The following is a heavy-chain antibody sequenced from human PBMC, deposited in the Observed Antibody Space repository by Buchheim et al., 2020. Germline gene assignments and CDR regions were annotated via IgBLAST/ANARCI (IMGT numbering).Heavy chain of an antibody. Sequence: QVQLVESGGGVVQPGRSLRLSCAASGFTFSSYGMHWVRQAPGKGLEWVAVISYDGSNKYYADSVKGRFTISRDNSKNTLYLKMNSLRAEDTAVYYCAKQEREWCMLFWGQGTL. J-gene: IGHJ4*02. CDR2: ISYDGSNK. CDR1: GFTFSSYG. D-gene: IGHD2-8*01. V-gene: IGHV3-30*18. CDR3: AKQEREWCMLF.